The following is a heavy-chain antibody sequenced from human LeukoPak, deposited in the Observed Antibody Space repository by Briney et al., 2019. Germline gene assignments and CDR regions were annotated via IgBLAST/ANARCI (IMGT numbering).Heavy chain of an antibody. J-gene: IGHJ4*02. D-gene: IGHD5-18*01. Sequence: PGGSLRLSCAASGFTFSSYWMHWVRQAPGKGLVWVSRINIDGSITSYADSVKGRFTISRDNSKNTLYLQMNSLRAEDTAVYYCAKVTRYSYGKGYFDYWGQGTLVTVSS. CDR1: GFTFSSYW. V-gene: IGHV3-74*01. CDR3: AKVTRYSYGKGYFDY. CDR2: INIDGSIT.